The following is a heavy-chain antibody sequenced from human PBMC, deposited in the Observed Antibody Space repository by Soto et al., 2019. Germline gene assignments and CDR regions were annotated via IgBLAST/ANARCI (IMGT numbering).Heavy chain of an antibody. V-gene: IGHV3-11*01. D-gene: IGHD1-26*01. Sequence: GGSLRLSCAASGFTFSDYYMSWIRQAPGKGLEWVSYISSSGSTIYYADSVKGRFTIPRDNAKNSLYLQMNSLRAEDTAVYYCARVVGATTDDAFDIWGQGTMVTVSS. CDR1: GFTFSDYY. J-gene: IGHJ3*02. CDR3: ARVVGATTDDAFDI. CDR2: ISSSGSTI.